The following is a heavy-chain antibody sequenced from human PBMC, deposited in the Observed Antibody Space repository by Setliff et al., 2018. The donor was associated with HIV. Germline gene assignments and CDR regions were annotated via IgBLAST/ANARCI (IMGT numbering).Heavy chain of an antibody. Sequence: GGSLRLSCAASGFTLTNAWMHWIRQAPGKGLEWVGRIRSKANSYATAYAASVKGRFTISRDDSKNTAYLQMNSLKTEDTAVYYCTTTYGDYVFAEYFQHWGQGTLVTVSS. D-gene: IGHD4-17*01. CDR2: IRSKANSYAT. J-gene: IGHJ1*01. V-gene: IGHV3-73*01. CDR3: TTTYGDYVFAEYFQH. CDR1: GFTLTNAW.